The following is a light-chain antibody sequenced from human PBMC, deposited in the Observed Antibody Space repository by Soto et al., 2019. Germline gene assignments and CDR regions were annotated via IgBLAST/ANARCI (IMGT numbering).Light chain of an antibody. CDR3: VLYLGGGISV. Sequence: QTVVTQEPSFSVSPGGTVTLTCGLSSGPVSTSYYPSWYQKTPGQAPRTLIHSTNTRSSGVPDRFSGSILGNKAALTITGAQAHDDSDYYCVLYLGGGISVFGGGTKLT. V-gene: IGLV8-61*01. CDR2: STN. CDR1: SGPVSTSYY. J-gene: IGLJ3*02.